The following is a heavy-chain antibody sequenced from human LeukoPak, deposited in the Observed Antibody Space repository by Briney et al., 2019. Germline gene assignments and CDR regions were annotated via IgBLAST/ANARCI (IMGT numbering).Heavy chain of an antibody. V-gene: IGHV3-21*04. CDR3: ATSGYSSSWEFDY. D-gene: IGHD6-13*01. CDR2: ISSSSSYI. J-gene: IGHJ4*02. CDR1: GFTFSSYS. Sequence: GGSLRLSCAASGFTFSSYSMNWVRQAPGKGLEWVSSISSSSSYIYYADSVKGRFTISRDNAKNSLYLQMNSLRAEDTAVYYCATSGYSSSWEFDYWGQGTLVTVSS.